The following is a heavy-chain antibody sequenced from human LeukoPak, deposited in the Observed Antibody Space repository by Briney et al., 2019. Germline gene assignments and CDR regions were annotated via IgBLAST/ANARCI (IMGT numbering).Heavy chain of an antibody. D-gene: IGHD6-13*01. CDR3: VGIAAAGPFDY. Sequence: GGSLRLSCAASGFTFSSYAMSWVRQAPGKGLEWVSPISGSGGSTYYADSVKGRFTISRDNSKNTLYLQMNSLRAEDTAVYYCVGIAAAGPFDYWGQGTLVTVSS. CDR2: ISGSGGST. CDR1: GFTFSSYA. V-gene: IGHV3-23*01. J-gene: IGHJ4*02.